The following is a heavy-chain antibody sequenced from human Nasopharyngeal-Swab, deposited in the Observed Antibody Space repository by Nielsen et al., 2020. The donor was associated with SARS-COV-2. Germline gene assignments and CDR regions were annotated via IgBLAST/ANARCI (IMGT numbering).Heavy chain of an antibody. CDR1: GFTVSSNY. D-gene: IGHD6-19*01. V-gene: IGHV3-53*01. J-gene: IGHJ2*01. CDR2: IYSGGST. Sequence: GESLKISCAASGFTVSSNYMSWVRQAPGKGLEWVSVIYSGGSTYYADSVKGRFTISRDNSKNTLYLQMNSLRAEDTAVYYCARTRGGIAVAGRGYWYFDLWGRGTLVTVSS. CDR3: ARTRGGIAVAGRGYWYFDL.